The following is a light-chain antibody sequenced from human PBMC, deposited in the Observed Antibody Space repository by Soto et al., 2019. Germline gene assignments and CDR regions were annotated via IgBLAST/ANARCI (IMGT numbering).Light chain of an antibody. V-gene: IGKV3-20*01. Sequence: EIVLTQSPGTLSLSPGERATLSCRASQSVSSSYLAWYQQKPGQAPRLLIYGASNRATGIPDRFSGSGSGTDFTLTISRLEPEDFAVYYCHHYGSSAWTFGQGTKVDIK. CDR2: GAS. CDR3: HHYGSSAWT. J-gene: IGKJ1*01. CDR1: QSVSSSY.